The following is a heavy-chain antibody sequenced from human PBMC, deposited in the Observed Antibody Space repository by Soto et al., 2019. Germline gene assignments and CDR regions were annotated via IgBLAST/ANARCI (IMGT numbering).Heavy chain of an antibody. V-gene: IGHV1-69*01. CDR2: IIPISGRT. Sequence: QVQLLQSGAEVKRPGSSVKVSCEASGGTFSSLGFTWVRQAPGQGLEWMGGIIPISGRTTFAQKFQGRVTITADESTRATYMELTTLTSDDTAMYYCATRGTQGRWLELADYWGQGTLVTVSS. D-gene: IGHD5-12*01. CDR1: GGTFSSLG. CDR3: ATRGTQGRWLELADY. J-gene: IGHJ4*02.